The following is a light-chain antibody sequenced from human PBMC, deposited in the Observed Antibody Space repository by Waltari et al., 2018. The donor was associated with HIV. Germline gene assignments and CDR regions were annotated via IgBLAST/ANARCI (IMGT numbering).Light chain of an antibody. V-gene: IGLV2-14*01. CDR3: SSYTSSDTVV. Sequence: QSALTQPASVSGSPGQSISISCPGTSRDVGGYNPVSWYQQHPAKAPKLVILEVSNRPSGVSNRFSGSKSGNRASLTISGLQAEDEAYYYCSSYTSSDTVVFGGGTKVTVL. J-gene: IGLJ2*01. CDR1: SRDVGGYNP. CDR2: EVS.